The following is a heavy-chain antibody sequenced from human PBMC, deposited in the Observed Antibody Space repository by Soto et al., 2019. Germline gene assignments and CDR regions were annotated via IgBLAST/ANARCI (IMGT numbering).Heavy chain of an antibody. V-gene: IGHV4-59*08. CDR1: GGSISSYY. CDR2: IYYSGST. CDR3: ARRLRFLEWAPSDAFDI. Sequence: SETLSLTCTVSGGSISSYYWSWIRQPPGKGLEWIGYIYYSGSTNYNPSLKSRVTISVDTSKNQFSLKLSSVTAADTAVYYCARRLRFLEWAPSDAFDIWGQGTMVTV. J-gene: IGHJ3*02. D-gene: IGHD3-3*01.